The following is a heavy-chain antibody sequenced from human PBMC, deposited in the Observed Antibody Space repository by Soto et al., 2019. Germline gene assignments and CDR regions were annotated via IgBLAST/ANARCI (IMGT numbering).Heavy chain of an antibody. CDR2: IYYSGST. Sequence: SETLSLTCTVSGGSISSGGYYWSWIRQHPGKGLEWIGYIYYSGSTYYNPSLKSRVTISVDTSKNQFSLKLSSVTAADTAVYYCARVTVAATVSWFDPWGQGTLVTVSS. J-gene: IGHJ5*02. CDR3: ARVTVAATVSWFDP. CDR1: GGSISSGGYY. V-gene: IGHV4-31*03. D-gene: IGHD2-15*01.